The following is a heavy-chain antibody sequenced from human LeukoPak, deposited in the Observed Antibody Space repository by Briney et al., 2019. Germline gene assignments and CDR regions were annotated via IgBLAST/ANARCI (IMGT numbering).Heavy chain of an antibody. CDR1: GFTVSNNY. CDR2: IYSGGTT. D-gene: IGHD6-19*01. CDR3: ARDATYSSGWYGGRYFDY. J-gene: IGHJ4*02. V-gene: IGHV3-53*01. Sequence: GGSLRLSRAASGFTVSNNYMTWVRQAPGEGLEWVSLIYSGGTTYYADSVKGRFTISRDNSKNTLYLQMDSLRAEDTGMYYCARDATYSSGWYGGRYFDYWGQGTLVTVSS.